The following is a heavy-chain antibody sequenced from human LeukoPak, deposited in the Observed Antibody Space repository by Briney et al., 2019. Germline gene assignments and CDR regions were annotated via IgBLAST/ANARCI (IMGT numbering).Heavy chain of an antibody. V-gene: IGHV3-66*01. D-gene: IGHD6-19*01. CDR2: IYSGGST. J-gene: IGHJ4*02. CDR3: ARTGGGIAVAGLDYFDY. Sequence: PGGSLRLSCAASGFTFNNYAVSWVRQAPGKGLEWVSVIYSGGSTYYADSVKGRFTISRDNSKNTLYLQMNSLRAEDTAVYYCARTGGGIAVAGLDYFDYWGQGTLVTVSS. CDR1: GFTFNNYA.